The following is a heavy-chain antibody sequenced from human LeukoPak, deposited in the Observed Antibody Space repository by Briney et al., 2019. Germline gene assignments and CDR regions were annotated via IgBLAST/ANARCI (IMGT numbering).Heavy chain of an antibody. CDR2: IYYSGTT. J-gene: IGHJ4*02. D-gene: IGHD6-19*01. CDR1: GDSINSGGYY. CDR3: ARRYYSSGWYFDY. V-gene: IGHV4-31*03. Sequence: SQTLSLTCTVSGDSINSGGYYWSWIRQHPGKGLEWIGYIYYSGTTYYNPSLRSRVTISVDTSENQFSLKLSSVTAADTAVYYCARRYYSSGWYFDYWGQGTLVTVSS.